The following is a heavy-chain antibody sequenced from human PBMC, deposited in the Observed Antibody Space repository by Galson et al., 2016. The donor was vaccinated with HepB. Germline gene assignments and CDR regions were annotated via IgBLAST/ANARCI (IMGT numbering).Heavy chain of an antibody. CDR3: ARDGYDIFTGYYPGYYFDY. J-gene: IGHJ4*02. Sequence: SLRLSCAASGFTFSSYGMHWVRQAPGKWLEWVAVIWYDGSNKYYADSVKGRFTISRDNSKNTLYLQMNSLRAEDTAVYYCARDGYDIFTGYYPGYYFDYWGQGTLVTVSS. CDR1: GFTFSSYG. CDR2: IWYDGSNK. D-gene: IGHD3-9*01. V-gene: IGHV3-33*01.